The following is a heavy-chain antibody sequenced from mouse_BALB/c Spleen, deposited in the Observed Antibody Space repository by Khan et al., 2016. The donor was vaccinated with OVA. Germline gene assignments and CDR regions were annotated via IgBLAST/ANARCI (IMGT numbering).Heavy chain of an antibody. CDR2: ISYSGST. CDR3: ARTARIKY. D-gene: IGHD1-2*01. J-gene: IGHJ2*01. V-gene: IGHV3-2*02. Sequence: EVELVESGPGLVKPSQSLSLTCTVTGYSITSGYGWNWIRQFPGNKLEWMGYISYSGSTNYNPSLKSRISITRDTSKNQLFLQLNSVTTADTATYYCARTARIKYWGQGTTLTVSS. CDR1: GYSITSGYG.